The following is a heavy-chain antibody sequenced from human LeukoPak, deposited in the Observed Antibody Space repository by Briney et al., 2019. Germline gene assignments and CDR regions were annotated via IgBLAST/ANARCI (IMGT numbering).Heavy chain of an antibody. CDR3: TRAFGIVPSSGSDYYYYMDV. J-gene: IGHJ6*03. CDR1: GFTFGDYA. V-gene: IGHV3-49*04. D-gene: IGHD3-10*01. CDR2: IRSKAYGGTT. Sequence: GGSLRLSCTASGFTFGDYAMSWVRQAPGKGLEWVGFIRSKAYGGTTEYAASVKGRFTISRDDSKSIAYLQMNSLKTEDTAVYYCTRAFGIVPSSGSDYYYYMDVWGKGTTVTVSS.